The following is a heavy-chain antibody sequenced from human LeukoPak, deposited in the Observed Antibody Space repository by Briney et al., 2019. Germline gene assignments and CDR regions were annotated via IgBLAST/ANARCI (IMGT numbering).Heavy chain of an antibody. CDR1: GGSFSGYY. Sequence: SETLSLTCAVYGGSFSGYYWSWIRQPPGKGLEWIGEINHSGSTNYNPSLKSRVTISVDTSKNQFFLKLSSVTAADTAVYYCAVGNPGDDYWGQGTLVTVSS. V-gene: IGHV4-34*01. CDR3: AVGNPGDDY. D-gene: IGHD7-27*01. CDR2: INHSGST. J-gene: IGHJ4*02.